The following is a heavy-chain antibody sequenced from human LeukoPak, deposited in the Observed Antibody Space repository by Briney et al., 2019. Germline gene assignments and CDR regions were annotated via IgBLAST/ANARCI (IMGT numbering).Heavy chain of an antibody. Sequence: GGSLRLSCAASGFTFSSYWMSWVRQAQGKGLEWVANIKEDGSEKNYVDSVKGRFTISRDNAKNSLYLQMNSLRAEDTAVYYCARGGGRHVEYWGQGNLVTVSS. V-gene: IGHV3-7*05. D-gene: IGHD2/OR15-2a*01. J-gene: IGHJ4*02. CDR1: GFTFSSYW. CDR3: ARGGGRHVEY. CDR2: IKEDGSEK.